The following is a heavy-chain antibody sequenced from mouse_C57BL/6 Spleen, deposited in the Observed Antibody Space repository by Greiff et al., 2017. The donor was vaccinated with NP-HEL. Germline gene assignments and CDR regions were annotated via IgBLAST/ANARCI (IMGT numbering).Heavy chain of an antibody. J-gene: IGHJ2*01. CDR1: GYAFSSSW. Sequence: QVQLQQSGPELVKPGASVKISCKASGYAFSSSWMNWVKQRPGKGLEWIGRIYPGDGDTNYNGKFKGKATLTADKSSSTAYMHLSSLTSEDSAVYFCARFPGITTLVDFDYWGQGTTLTVSS. CDR3: ARFPGITTLVDFDY. V-gene: IGHV1-82*01. CDR2: IYPGDGDT. D-gene: IGHD1-1*01.